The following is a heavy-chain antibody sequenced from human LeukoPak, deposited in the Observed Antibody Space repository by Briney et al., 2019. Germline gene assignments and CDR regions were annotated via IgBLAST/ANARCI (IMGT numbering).Heavy chain of an antibody. V-gene: IGHV1-69*13. D-gene: IGHD5-18*01. J-gene: IGHJ4*02. Sequence: ASVKVSCKASGGTLSSYAISWVRQAPGQGLEWMGGIIPIFGTANYAQKFQGRVTITADESTSTAYMELSSLRSEETAVYYCARERVDTAMVYLIDYWGQGTLVTVSS. CDR2: IIPIFGTA. CDR1: GGTLSSYA. CDR3: ARERVDTAMVYLIDY.